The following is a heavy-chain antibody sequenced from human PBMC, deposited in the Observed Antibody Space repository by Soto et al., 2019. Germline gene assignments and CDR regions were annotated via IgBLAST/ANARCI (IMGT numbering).Heavy chain of an antibody. CDR1: GFTFSSYA. CDR3: AKPGGHDSSGYYYPPPDY. V-gene: IGHV3-23*01. Sequence: GESLKISCAASGFTFSSYAMSWVRQAPGKGLEWVSAISGSGGSTYYADSVKGRFTISRDNSKNKLYLQMNSLRAEDTAVYYCAKPGGHDSSGYYYPPPDYWGQGTLVTVSS. CDR2: ISGSGGST. D-gene: IGHD3-22*01. J-gene: IGHJ4*02.